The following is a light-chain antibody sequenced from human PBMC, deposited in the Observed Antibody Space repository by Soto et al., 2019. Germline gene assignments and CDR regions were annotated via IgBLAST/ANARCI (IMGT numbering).Light chain of an antibody. CDR2: HVS. J-gene: IGLJ3*02. CDR3: SSYTSSSTLEWV. CDR1: SSDVGGYNY. Sequence: QSALTQPASVSGSPGQSITISCTGTSSDVGGYNYVSWYQQHPGKAPKLMIYHVSNRPSGVSNRFSGSKSGNTASLTISGLQAEDEADYYCSSYTSSSTLEWVFGGGTKLTVL. V-gene: IGLV2-14*01.